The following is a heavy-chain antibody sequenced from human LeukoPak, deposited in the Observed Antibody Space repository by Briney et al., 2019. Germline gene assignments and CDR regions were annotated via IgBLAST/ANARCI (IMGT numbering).Heavy chain of an antibody. V-gene: IGHV3-15*01. J-gene: IGHJ4*02. CDR1: GFTFSNAW. D-gene: IGHD1-26*01. CDR2: IKSKTDGGTT. CDR3: TTETPGSYFFDY. Sequence: GGSLRLSCAASGFTFSNAWMSWVRQAPGKGLEWVGRIKSKTDGGTTGYAAPVKGRFTISRDDSKNTLYLQMNSLKTEDTAVYYCTTETPGSYFFDYWGQGTLVTVSS.